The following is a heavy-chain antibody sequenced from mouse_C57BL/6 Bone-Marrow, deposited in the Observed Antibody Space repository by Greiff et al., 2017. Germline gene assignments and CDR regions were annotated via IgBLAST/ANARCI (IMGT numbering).Heavy chain of an antibody. Sequence: EVQLQQSGTVLARPGASVKMSCKTSGYTFTSYWMHWVKQRPGQGLEWIGAIYPGNSDTSYNQKFKGKAKLTAVTSASTAYMELSSLTNEDSAVYYCTKGVRLRRSFDYWGQGTTLTVTS. D-gene: IGHD2-4*01. V-gene: IGHV1-5*01. J-gene: IGHJ2*01. CDR1: GYTFTSYW. CDR3: TKGVRLRRSFDY. CDR2: IYPGNSDT.